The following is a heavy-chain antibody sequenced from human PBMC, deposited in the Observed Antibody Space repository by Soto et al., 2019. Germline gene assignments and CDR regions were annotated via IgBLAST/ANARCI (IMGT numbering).Heavy chain of an antibody. V-gene: IGHV3-7*01. D-gene: IGHD1-1*01. J-gene: IGHJ4*02. CDR2: INQDGNED. CDR3: ARTGDGHHDFLDY. Sequence: PGGSLILSCAASGFTFSSYWMNWVRPAPGKGLEWVANINQDGNEDNLLDSVKGRFTISRDNAKNSLFLQMNSLRVDDTAVYYCARTGDGHHDFLDYWGQGALVTVSS. CDR1: GFTFSSYW.